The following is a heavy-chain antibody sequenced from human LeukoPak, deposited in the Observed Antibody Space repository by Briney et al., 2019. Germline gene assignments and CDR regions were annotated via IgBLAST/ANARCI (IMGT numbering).Heavy chain of an antibody. D-gene: IGHD3-10*01. CDR1: GYTFTSYG. Sequence: ASVKVSCKASGYTFTSYGISWVRQAPGQGLEWMGWISAYNGNTNYAQKLQGRVTMTTDTSTSTAYMELRSLRSDDTAVYYCARGLGRGGFGESPNYYFDYWGQGTLVTVSS. J-gene: IGHJ4*02. CDR3: ARGLGRGGFGESPNYYFDY. CDR2: ISAYNGNT. V-gene: IGHV1-18*01.